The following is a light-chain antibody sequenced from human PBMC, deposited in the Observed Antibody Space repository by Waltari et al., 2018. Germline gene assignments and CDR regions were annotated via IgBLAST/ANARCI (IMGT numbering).Light chain of an antibody. Sequence: SSLSASAGDRVTITCRASQGISTYLNWYQQKPGKAPKRLIYAASSLDSGVPSRFSGRGSGTDFTLTISSLQPEDFATYYCLQYNTNPFTFGPGTTLDIK. CDR2: AAS. CDR1: QGISTY. J-gene: IGKJ3*01. V-gene: IGKV1-13*02. CDR3: LQYNTNPFT.